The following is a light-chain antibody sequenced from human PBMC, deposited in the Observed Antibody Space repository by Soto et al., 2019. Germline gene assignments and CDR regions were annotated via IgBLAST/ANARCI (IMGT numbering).Light chain of an antibody. CDR2: DAS. J-gene: IGKJ4*01. CDR1: QSVSSY. CDR3: QQRSNWLT. Sequence: EIVLTQSPATLSLSPGERATLSCRASQSVSSYLAWYQQKPGQAPRLLIYDASNRATGIPARFSGSGSGTGFSLTISSLEPEEFAVYYCQQRSNWLTFGGATKVEIK. V-gene: IGKV3-11*01.